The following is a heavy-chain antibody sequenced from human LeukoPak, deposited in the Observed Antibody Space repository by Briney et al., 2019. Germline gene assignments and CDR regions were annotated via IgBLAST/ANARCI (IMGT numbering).Heavy chain of an antibody. CDR3: ARDIVVVPDEYYFDY. CDR1: GFTFDDYG. V-gene: IGHV3-20*04. CDR2: INWNGGST. Sequence: GRSLRLSCTASGFTFDDYGMSWVRQAPGKGLEWVSGINWNGGSTGYADSVKGRFTISRDNAKNSLYLQMNSLRAEDTALYYCARDIVVVPDEYYFDYWGQGTLVTVSS. J-gene: IGHJ4*02. D-gene: IGHD2-2*01.